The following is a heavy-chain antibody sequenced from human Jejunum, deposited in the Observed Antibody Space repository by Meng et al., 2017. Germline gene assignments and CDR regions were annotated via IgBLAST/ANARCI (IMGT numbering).Heavy chain of an antibody. CDR2: IHSDGSTK. J-gene: IGHJ5*02. Sequence: VESAVGLVQPGGSLRRSCAASGFIFRRAWRDWVRQVPVKGLVWVSRIHSDGSTKSYADSVKGRFSISRDNGKNTLYLQMNSLRAEDTGVYYCARDIPTSWGQGTLVTVSS. CDR3: ARDIPTS. CDR1: GFIFRRAW. V-gene: IGHV3-74*01.